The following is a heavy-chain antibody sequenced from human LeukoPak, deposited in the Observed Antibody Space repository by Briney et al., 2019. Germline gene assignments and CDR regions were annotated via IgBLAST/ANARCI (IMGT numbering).Heavy chain of an antibody. Sequence: PGGSLRLSCAASGFTFSSYGMHWVRQAPGKGLEWVAVIWYDGSNKYYADSVKGRFTISRDNSKNTLYLQMNSLRAEDTAVYYCAKEMLGYAERYYFDYLGQGTLVTVSS. J-gene: IGHJ4*02. CDR1: GFTFSSYG. CDR2: IWYDGSNK. D-gene: IGHD3-10*02. CDR3: AKEMLGYAERYYFDY. V-gene: IGHV3-33*06.